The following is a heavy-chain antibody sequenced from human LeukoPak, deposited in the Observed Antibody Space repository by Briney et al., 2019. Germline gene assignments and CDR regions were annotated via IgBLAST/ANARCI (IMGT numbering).Heavy chain of an antibody. CDR1: GGSISSYY. CDR3: ARGRTAMNY. V-gene: IGHV4-59*01. CDR2: IYYSGST. J-gene: IGHJ4*02. Sequence: SETLSLTCTVSGGSISSYYWSWIRQPPGKGLEWIGYIYYSGSTNYNPSLKSRVTISVDTSKNQFSLKLSSVTAADTAVYYGARGRTAMNYWGQGTLVTVSS. D-gene: IGHD5-18*01.